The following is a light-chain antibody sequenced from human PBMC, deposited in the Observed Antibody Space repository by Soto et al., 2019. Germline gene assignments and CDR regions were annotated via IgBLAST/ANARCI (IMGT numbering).Light chain of an antibody. CDR3: LQDNNYPWT. V-gene: IGKV1-6*01. J-gene: IGKJ1*01. Sequence: AIQMTQSPSSLSASVGDRVTSSCRASQAIRNDLGWYQQKPGKAPNLLIYGASSLESGVPSRFSGSGSGTDFTLTISSLQPEDFATYYCLQDNNYPWTFGQGNKVEI. CDR2: GAS. CDR1: QAIRND.